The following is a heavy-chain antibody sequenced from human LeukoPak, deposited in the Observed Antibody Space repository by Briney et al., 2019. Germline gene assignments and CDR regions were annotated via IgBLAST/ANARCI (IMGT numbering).Heavy chain of an antibody. D-gene: IGHD3-22*01. J-gene: IGHJ4*02. V-gene: IGHV3-33*06. Sequence: GRSLRLSCAASGFTFSSYGMHWVRQAPGKGLEWVAVIWYDGSNKYYADSVKGRSTISRDNSKNTLYLQMNSLRAEDTAVYYCAKDYYYDSSGYCFDYWGQGTLVTVSS. CDR1: GFTFSSYG. CDR2: IWYDGSNK. CDR3: AKDYYYDSSGYCFDY.